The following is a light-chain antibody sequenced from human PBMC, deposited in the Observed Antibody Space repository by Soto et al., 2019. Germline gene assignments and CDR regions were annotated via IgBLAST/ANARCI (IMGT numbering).Light chain of an antibody. V-gene: IGKV3-20*01. J-gene: IGKJ2*01. CDR2: DAS. Sequence: EIVLTQSPGTLSLSPGERATLSCRASQGVSSTYFAWHQQKPGQAPRLLMYDASSRATGIPDRFSGSGSGTDFTLTISRLEPEDFAMYYCQQYGPSPMYTFGQGTNLEIK. CDR3: QQYGPSPMYT. CDR1: QGVSSTY.